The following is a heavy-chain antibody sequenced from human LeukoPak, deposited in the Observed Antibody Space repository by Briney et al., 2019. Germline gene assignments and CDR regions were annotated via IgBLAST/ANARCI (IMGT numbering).Heavy chain of an antibody. J-gene: IGHJ4*02. CDR2: IKQDGSEK. V-gene: IGHV3-7*03. CDR1: GFTFSSYW. Sequence: GGSLRLSCAASGFTFSSYWMSWVRQAPGKGLEWVANIKQDGSEKYYVDSVKGRFTISRDNAKNSLYLQMNSLRAEDTAVYYCATDVVVIPGRGPNDYLGQGTLVTVSS. CDR3: ATDVVVIPGRGPNDY. D-gene: IGHD2-2*01.